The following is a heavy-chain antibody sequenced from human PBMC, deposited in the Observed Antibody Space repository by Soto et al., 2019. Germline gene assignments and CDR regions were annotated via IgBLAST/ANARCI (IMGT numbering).Heavy chain of an antibody. CDR2: IIPILGIA. V-gene: IGHV1-69*02. CDR1: GGTFSSYT. D-gene: IGHD6-13*01. Sequence: QVQLVQSGAEVKKPGSSVKVSCKASGGTFSSYTISWVRQAPGQGLEWMGRIIPILGIANYAQKFQGRVTITADKSTSTAYMELSSLRSEDTAVYYCARVAGTSLSYYYYGMDVWGQGTTVTVSS. CDR3: ARVAGTSLSYYYYGMDV. J-gene: IGHJ6*02.